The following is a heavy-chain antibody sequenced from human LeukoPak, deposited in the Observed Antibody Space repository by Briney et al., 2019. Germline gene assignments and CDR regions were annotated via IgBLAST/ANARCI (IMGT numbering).Heavy chain of an antibody. D-gene: IGHD5-12*01. CDR1: GFTLSVHA. Sequence: PGGSLRLSCAVSGFTLSVHAMHWVPQAPGKGLEWVALFSYDGITTHYAGSVKGRFTVSRDDSKNTLFLQMNSLSAEDTAVYYCARGKSDSSGHDYTRDYWGQGTLVTVSS. CDR3: ARGKSDSSGHDYTRDY. CDR2: FSYDGITT. V-gene: IGHV3-30*01. J-gene: IGHJ4*02.